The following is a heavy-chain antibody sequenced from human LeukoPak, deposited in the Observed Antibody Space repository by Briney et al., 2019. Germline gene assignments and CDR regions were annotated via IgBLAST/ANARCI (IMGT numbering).Heavy chain of an antibody. CDR3: ARHRCSGGSCYLYYMDV. CDR2: IYPGDSDT. V-gene: IGHV5-51*01. CDR1: GYSFTSYW. J-gene: IGHJ6*03. Sequence: GESLKISCKGSGYSFTSYWIGWVRQMPGKGLEWMGIIYPGDSDTRYSPSFQGQVTISADKSISTAYLLWSSLKASDTAIYYCARHRCSGGSCYLYYMDVWGKGTTVTVSS. D-gene: IGHD2-15*01.